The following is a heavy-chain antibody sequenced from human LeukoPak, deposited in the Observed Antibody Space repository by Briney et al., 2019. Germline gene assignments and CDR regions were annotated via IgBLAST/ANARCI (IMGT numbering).Heavy chain of an antibody. CDR1: GGSISSGGYY. V-gene: IGHV4-61*08. Sequence: SETLSLTCTVSGGSISSGGYYWSWIRQHPGKGLEWIGYIYYSGSTNYNPSLKSRVTISVDTSKNQFSLKLSSVTAADTAVYYCARGPEGYCSGGSCYGRWFDPWGQGTLVTVSS. CDR3: ARGPEGYCSGGSCYGRWFDP. CDR2: IYYSGST. D-gene: IGHD2-15*01. J-gene: IGHJ5*02.